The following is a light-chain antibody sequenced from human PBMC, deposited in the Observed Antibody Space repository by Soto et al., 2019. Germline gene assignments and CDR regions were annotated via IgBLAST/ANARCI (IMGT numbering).Light chain of an antibody. Sequence: QSARTQPPSASGSPGQSVTISCTGTSSDVGGYNYVSWYQQHPGKAPKLMIYEVSKRPSGVPDRFSGSKSGNTASLTVSGLQAEDEADYYCSSYAGSNNWVFGGGTQLTVL. CDR2: EVS. CDR3: SSYAGSNNWV. J-gene: IGLJ3*02. V-gene: IGLV2-8*01. CDR1: SSDVGGYNY.